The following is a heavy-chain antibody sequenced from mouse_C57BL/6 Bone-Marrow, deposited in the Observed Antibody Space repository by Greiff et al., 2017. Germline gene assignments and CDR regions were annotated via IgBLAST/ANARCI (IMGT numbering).Heavy chain of an antibody. CDR3: AVYGTWYFDV. V-gene: IGHV1-82*01. CDR2: IYPGDGDT. Sequence: QVQLKQSGPELVKPGASVKISCKASGYAFSSSWMNWVKQRPGKGLEWIGRIYPGDGDTNYNGKFKGKATLTADKSSSTAYIQLSSLTSEDSAVYFCAVYGTWYFDVWGTGTTVTVSS. D-gene: IGHD2-1*01. J-gene: IGHJ1*03. CDR1: GYAFSSSW.